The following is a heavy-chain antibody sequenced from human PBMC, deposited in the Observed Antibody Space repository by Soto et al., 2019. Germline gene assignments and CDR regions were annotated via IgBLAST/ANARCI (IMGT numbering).Heavy chain of an antibody. V-gene: IGHV3-23*04. CDR2: IRGSAGTT. D-gene: IGHD3-10*01. CDR3: SKDGDYCDY. Sequence: EVQLVESGGGLVQPGGSLRLSCAASGFAFSDYAMNWVRQAPGKGLEWVSSIRGSAGTTYYADSVKGRFTISRDKSKNTLFLTMNSMGAEAMAVYYCSKDGDYCDYWGQGTLVNVSS. J-gene: IGHJ4*02. CDR1: GFAFSDYA.